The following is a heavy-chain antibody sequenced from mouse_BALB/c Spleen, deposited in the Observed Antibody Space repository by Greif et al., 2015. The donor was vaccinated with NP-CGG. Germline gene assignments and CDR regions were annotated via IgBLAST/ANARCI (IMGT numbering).Heavy chain of an antibody. CDR2: IVPANDNT. CDR3: ATYYYGSSGFAY. CDR1: GFNIKDTY. V-gene: IGHV14-3*02. D-gene: IGHD1-1*01. J-gene: IGHJ3*01. Sequence: VQLKDSGAEVVKPGASVKLSCTASGFNIKDTYMTWVKQRPEQGLEWIGRIVPANDNTKYDPKFQGKATITADTSSNTAYLQLSSLTSEDTAVYYCATYYYGSSGFAYWGQGTLVTVSA.